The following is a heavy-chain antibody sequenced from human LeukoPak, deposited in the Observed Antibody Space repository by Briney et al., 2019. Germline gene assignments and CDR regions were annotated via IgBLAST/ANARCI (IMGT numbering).Heavy chain of an antibody. D-gene: IGHD6-25*01. CDR1: GFTFDDCG. V-gene: IGHV3-20*04. J-gene: IGHJ5*01. CDR3: ARESYIAAPRPPGFDS. Sequence: GGPLRLSCTASGFTFDDCGMSWVRQAPGKGVEGVSGINWSCGTTGYVDSVKGRFTISRDNAKNSLYLQMNSLRAEDTALYYCARESYIAAPRPPGFDSWGQGTLVTVSS. CDR2: INWSCGTT.